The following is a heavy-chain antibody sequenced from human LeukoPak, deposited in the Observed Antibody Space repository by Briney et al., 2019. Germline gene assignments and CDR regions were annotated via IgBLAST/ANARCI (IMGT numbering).Heavy chain of an antibody. D-gene: IGHD3-3*01. J-gene: IGHJ4*02. Sequence: SETLSLTCAVYGGSLSGSYWSWIRQTPGKGLEWIGEIYHSGSANYNPSLKSRVTLSIDKSKNQFSLNVNSVTAADTAVYYCARARRDSGYYKVDYWGQGTLVTVSS. V-gene: IGHV4-34*01. CDR3: ARARRDSGYYKVDY. CDR1: GGSLSGSY. CDR2: IYHSGSA.